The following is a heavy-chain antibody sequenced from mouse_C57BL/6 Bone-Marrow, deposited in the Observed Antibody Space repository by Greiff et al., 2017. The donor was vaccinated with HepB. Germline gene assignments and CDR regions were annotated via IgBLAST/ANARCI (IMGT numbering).Heavy chain of an antibody. CDR2: INPSTGGT. J-gene: IGHJ4*01. CDR1: GYSFTGYY. Sequence: EVKLVESGPELVKPGASVKISCKASGYSFTGYYMNWVKQSPEKSLEWIGEINPSTGGTTYNQKFKAKATLTVDKSSSTAYMQLKSLTSEDSAVYYCAKEEGLWLRRTPHYYAMDYWGQGTSVTVSS. D-gene: IGHD2-2*01. CDR3: AKEEGLWLRRTPHYYAMDY. V-gene: IGHV1-42*01.